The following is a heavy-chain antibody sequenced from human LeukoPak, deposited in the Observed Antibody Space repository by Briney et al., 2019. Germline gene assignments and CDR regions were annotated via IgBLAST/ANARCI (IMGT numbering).Heavy chain of an antibody. V-gene: IGHV4-4*07. J-gene: IGHJ4*02. Sequence: SETLSLTCTVSGGSVSSYYWSWIRQPAGKGLERIGRIYTSGSTNYNPSLKSRVTMSVDTSKNQFSLKLSSVTAADTAVYYCASFGLWFGEDFDYWGQGTLVTVSS. D-gene: IGHD3-10*01. CDR3: ASFGLWFGEDFDY. CDR1: GGSVSSYY. CDR2: IYTSGST.